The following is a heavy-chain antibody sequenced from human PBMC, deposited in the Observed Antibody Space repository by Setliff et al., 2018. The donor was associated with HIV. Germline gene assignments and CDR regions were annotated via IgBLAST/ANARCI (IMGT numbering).Heavy chain of an antibody. CDR1: GFIFSDAE. J-gene: IGHJ4*02. D-gene: IGHD2-21*01. V-gene: IGHV3-48*03. Sequence: GESLTISCAASGFIFSDAEMNFFRQAPGKGLEWVAFISSGGNAIFYADSVKGRFAISRDNAKNSMFLQMSSLRADDTATYYCARDYSVRSRAVGSWGQGTLVTVSS. CDR2: ISSGGNAI. CDR3: ARDYSVRSRAVGS.